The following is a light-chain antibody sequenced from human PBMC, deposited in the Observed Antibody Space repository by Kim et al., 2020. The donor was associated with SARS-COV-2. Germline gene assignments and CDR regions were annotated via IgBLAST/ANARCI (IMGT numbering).Light chain of an antibody. CDR3: ATWDDSLNGVI. Sequence: QSVLTQPPSASGTPGQRVTISCSGSQSNVGSKFVYWYQQFPGKAPKILVYSNGQRPSGVPDRFSASKSGTSAFLAISGLRSEDEADYFCATWDDSLNGVIIGGGTQLTV. CDR2: SNG. CDR1: QSNVGSKF. V-gene: IGLV1-47*01. J-gene: IGLJ2*01.